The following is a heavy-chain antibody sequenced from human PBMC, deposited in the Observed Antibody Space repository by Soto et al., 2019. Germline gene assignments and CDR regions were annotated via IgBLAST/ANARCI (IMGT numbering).Heavy chain of an antibody. J-gene: IGHJ6*02. V-gene: IGHV1-18*04. CDR2: INTHNGNK. CDR3: AREGGYGVGYYGMDV. Sequence: QVQLVQSGAEVKKPGASVKVSCKASGYTFTRHGFSWVRQAPGQGLEWMGWINTHNGNKDYAQKFQGRVTMTTDTSTSTAYMERRSLRSDDTAVYYCAREGGYGVGYYGMDVWGQGTTVTVSS. CDR1: GYTFTRHG. D-gene: IGHD4-17*01.